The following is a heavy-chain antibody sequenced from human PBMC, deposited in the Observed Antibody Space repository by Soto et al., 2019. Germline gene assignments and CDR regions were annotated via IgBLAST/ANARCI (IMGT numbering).Heavy chain of an antibody. CDR1: GAAINSGGYY. Sequence: SETLSLTCNVSGAAINSGGYYWSWIRQHPGKGLEWIGYIYYSGSTYYNPSLKSRVTISVDTSKNQFSLKLSSVTAADTAVYYCARDRWGTAMAYYYYYGMDVWGQGTTVTVSS. D-gene: IGHD5-18*01. J-gene: IGHJ6*02. CDR2: IYYSGST. CDR3: ARDRWGTAMAYYYYYGMDV. V-gene: IGHV4-31*03.